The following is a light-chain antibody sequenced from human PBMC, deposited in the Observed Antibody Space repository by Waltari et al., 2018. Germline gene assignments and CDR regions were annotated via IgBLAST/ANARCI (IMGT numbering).Light chain of an antibody. J-gene: IGKJ4*01. CDR1: QDINNY. V-gene: IGKV1-33*01. Sequence: DIQMTQSPSSLSASVGDRVTITCQASQDINNYLNWYQQKPGKAPKLLIYDASNLERGVPSRFSGSGSGTEFTFTITSLQPEDIATYYCQQFYDLPLTFGGGTKVEIK. CDR3: QQFYDLPLT. CDR2: DAS.